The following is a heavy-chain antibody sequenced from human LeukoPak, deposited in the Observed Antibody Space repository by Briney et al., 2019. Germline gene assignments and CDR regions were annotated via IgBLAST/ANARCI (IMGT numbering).Heavy chain of an antibody. CDR3: ARGSPDYYVSSPLLIQH. D-gene: IGHD3-22*01. Sequence: SVKVSCKASGGTFSSYAISWVRQAPGQGLEWMGGIIPIFGTANYAQKFQGRVTITTDESTSTAYMELSSLRSEDTAVYYCARGSPDYYVSSPLLIQHWGQGTLVTVSS. CDR2: IIPIFGTA. J-gene: IGHJ1*01. CDR1: GGTFSSYA. V-gene: IGHV1-69*05.